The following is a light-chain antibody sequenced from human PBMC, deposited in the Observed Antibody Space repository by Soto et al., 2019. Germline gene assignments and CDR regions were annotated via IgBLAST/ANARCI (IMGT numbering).Light chain of an antibody. CDR3: QQYYDYPPLI. CDR1: RNINRK. V-gene: IGKV3-15*01. Sequence: EIVMTQSPATLSLSPGERATLSCRASRNINRKLAWYQQKPGQAPRLLISGASTRATRIPARFSGSGSGTELTPTISSLQSEDFAVYYCQQYYDYPPLIFGGGTKVEIK. CDR2: GAS. J-gene: IGKJ4*01.